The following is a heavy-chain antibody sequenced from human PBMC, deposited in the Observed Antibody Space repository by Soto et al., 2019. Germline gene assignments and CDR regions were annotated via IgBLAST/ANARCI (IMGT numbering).Heavy chain of an antibody. CDR1: GYTFTSYG. J-gene: IGHJ4*02. V-gene: IGHV1-3*01. CDR3: ARDQYSSSRPLLY. Sequence: ASVKVSCKASGYTFTSYGIHWVRQAPGQRLEWTGWINAGNGNTKYSEKFQGRVTITRDTSASTAYLELRSLRSDDTAVYYCARDQYSSSRPLLYWGQGTLVTV. CDR2: INAGNGNT. D-gene: IGHD6-13*01.